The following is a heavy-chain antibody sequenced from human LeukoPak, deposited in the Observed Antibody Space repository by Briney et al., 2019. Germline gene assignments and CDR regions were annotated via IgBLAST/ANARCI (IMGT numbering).Heavy chain of an antibody. V-gene: IGHV1-2*02. CDR3: ARDLLVVPAAISDY. CDR1: GYTFTGYY. CDR2: INPNSGGT. J-gene: IGHJ4*02. Sequence: ASVKVSCKASGYTFTGYYMHCVRQAPGQGLEWMGWINPNSGGTNYAQKFQGRVTMTRDTSISTAYMELSRLRSDDTAVYYCARDLLVVPAAISDYWGQGTLVTVSS. D-gene: IGHD2-2*02.